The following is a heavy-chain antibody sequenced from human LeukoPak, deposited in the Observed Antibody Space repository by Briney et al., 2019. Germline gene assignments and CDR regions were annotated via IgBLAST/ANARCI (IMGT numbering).Heavy chain of an antibody. J-gene: IGHJ4*02. D-gene: IGHD3-10*01. CDR3: ATGRGVPGFQFFDH. Sequence: GGSLRLSCAASGFTFDDYAMHWVRQAPGKGLEWVAFIEYDGSQKHFADSVKGRFTISRDNSANTLYLQLNSLRVEDTAVYYCATGRGVPGFQFFDHWGQGTLITVSS. CDR1: GFTFDDYA. V-gene: IGHV3-30*02. CDR2: IEYDGSQK.